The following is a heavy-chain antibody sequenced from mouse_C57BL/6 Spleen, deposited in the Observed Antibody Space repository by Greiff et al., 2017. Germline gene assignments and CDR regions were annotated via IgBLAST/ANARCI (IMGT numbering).Heavy chain of an antibody. J-gene: IGHJ3*01. CDR1: GFTFSSYA. CDR3: ARAENYDYDGSWFAY. Sequence: DVKLVESGGGLVKPGGSLKLSCAASGFTFSSYAMSWVRQTPEKRLEWVATISDGGSYTYYPDNVKGRFTISRDNAKNNLYLQMSHLKSEDTAMYYGARAENYDYDGSWFAYWGQGTLVTVSA. V-gene: IGHV5-4*03. CDR2: ISDGGSYT. D-gene: IGHD2-4*01.